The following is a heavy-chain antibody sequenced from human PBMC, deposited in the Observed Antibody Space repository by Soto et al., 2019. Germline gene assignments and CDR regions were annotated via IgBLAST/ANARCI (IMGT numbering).Heavy chain of an antibody. CDR3: ARAVSGLPDY. J-gene: IGHJ4*02. D-gene: IGHD2-15*01. Sequence: QVQLQQWGAGLLKPSETLSLTCAVYGGSFSGYYWSWIRQPPGKGLEWIGEINHSGSTNYNPSLKSRVAISVDTSKNQFSLKLSSVTAAYTAVYYCARAVSGLPDYWGQGTLVTVSS. CDR2: INHSGST. CDR1: GGSFSGYY. V-gene: IGHV4-34*01.